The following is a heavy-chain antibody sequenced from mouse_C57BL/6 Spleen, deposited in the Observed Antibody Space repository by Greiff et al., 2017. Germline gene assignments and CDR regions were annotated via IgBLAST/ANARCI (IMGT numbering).Heavy chain of an antibody. J-gene: IGHJ3*01. D-gene: IGHD3-3*01. CDR1: GYSITSGYD. V-gene: IGHV3-1*01. Sequence: DVMLVESGPGMVKPSQSLSLTCTVTGYSITSGYDWHWIRHFPGNKLEWMGYISYSGSTNYNPSLKSRISITHDTSKNHFFLKLNSVTTEDTATYYCARDEGAWFAYWGQGTLVTVSA. CDR3: ARDEGAWFAY. CDR2: ISYSGST.